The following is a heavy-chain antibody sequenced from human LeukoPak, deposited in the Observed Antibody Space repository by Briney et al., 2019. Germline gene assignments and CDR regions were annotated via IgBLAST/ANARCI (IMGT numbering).Heavy chain of an antibody. CDR2: INHSGST. J-gene: IGHJ4*02. Sequence: SETLSLTCAVYGGSLSGYYWNWIRQSPGKGLEWIGEINHSGSTNYNPSLKSRVTISVDTSKNQCSLKLSSVPAADTAVYYCARATFDSRGYYYEGEYWGQGTLVTVSS. CDR1: GGSLSGYY. V-gene: IGHV4-34*01. D-gene: IGHD3-22*01. CDR3: ARATFDSRGYYYEGEY.